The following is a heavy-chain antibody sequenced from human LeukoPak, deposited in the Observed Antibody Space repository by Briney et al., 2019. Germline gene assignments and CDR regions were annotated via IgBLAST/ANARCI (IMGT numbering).Heavy chain of an antibody. CDR1: GYTFSGYY. Sequence: ASVKVSCKASGYTFSGYYIFWVRRAPGQGLEWMGWINPNSGGTNYAPEFQGRLTMTRNTSITTAYMELSTLRSDDTAVYYCALIGDHAWFDPWGQGTLVTVSS. CDR2: INPNSGGT. J-gene: IGHJ5*02. D-gene: IGHD3-10*01. V-gene: IGHV1-2*02. CDR3: ALIGDHAWFDP.